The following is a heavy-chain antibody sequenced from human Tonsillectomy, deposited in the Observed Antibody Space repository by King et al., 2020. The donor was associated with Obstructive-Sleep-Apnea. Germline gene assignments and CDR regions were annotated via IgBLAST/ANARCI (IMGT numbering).Heavy chain of an antibody. CDR3: ARRGDILTAYPLLPDF. J-gene: IGHJ4*02. V-gene: IGHV5-51*01. CDR2: IYPVDSDT. Sequence: VQLVSSGAEVKKPGESLKISCKGSVYSFASYWIGWVRQMPVKCQDWMGIIYPVDSDTRVSPSFQGQVTISPYKSISTAYLQWSSLKASDTAMYYCARRGDILTAYPLLPDFWGQGTQVTVSS. D-gene: IGHD3-9*01. CDR1: VYSFASYW.